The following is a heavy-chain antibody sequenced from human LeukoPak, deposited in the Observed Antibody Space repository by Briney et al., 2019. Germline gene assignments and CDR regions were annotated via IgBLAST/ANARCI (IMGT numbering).Heavy chain of an antibody. CDR2: INAGNGNT. CDR3: ARSYSSSPETDY. D-gene: IGHD6-6*01. Sequence: ASVKVSFKASGYTFTIYAMHWVRQAPGQRLEWMGWINAGNGNTKYSQEFQGRVTITRDTSASTAYMELSSLRSEDMAVYYCARSYSSSPETDYWGQGTLVTVSS. J-gene: IGHJ4*02. CDR1: GYTFTIYA. V-gene: IGHV1-3*03.